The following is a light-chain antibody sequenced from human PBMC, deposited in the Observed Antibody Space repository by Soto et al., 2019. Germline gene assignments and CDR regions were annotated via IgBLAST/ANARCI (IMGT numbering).Light chain of an antibody. CDR2: DAS. CDR3: QQFNTFSYT. CDR1: QSISNW. J-gene: IGKJ2*01. Sequence: DIQMTQFPATLSASVGDRVTITCRASQSISNWLAWYQQKPGQAPKLLIYDASSLQSGVPSRFSGSGSGTELTLTIRSLQPDDFATYYCQQFNTFSYTFGQGTKLEIK. V-gene: IGKV1-5*01.